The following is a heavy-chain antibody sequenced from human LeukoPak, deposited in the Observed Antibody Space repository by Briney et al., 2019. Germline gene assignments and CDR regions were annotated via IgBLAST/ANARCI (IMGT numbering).Heavy chain of an antibody. CDR1: GDSIISYH. V-gene: IGHV4-4*07. D-gene: IGHD6-13*01. CDR3: ARDDSSRDGSVGYHY. CDR2: IHMSGST. J-gene: IGHJ4*02. Sequence: SETLSLTCTVSGDSIISYHWSWIRQPAGKRVEWIGRIHMSGSTNYNPSLRSRVAISMDNSKNQFSLEVTSVTAADTALYYCARDDSSRDGSVGYHYWCQGNLVTVSS.